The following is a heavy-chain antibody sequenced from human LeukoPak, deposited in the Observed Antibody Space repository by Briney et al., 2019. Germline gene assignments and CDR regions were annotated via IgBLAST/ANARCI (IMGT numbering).Heavy chain of an antibody. V-gene: IGHV3-23*01. J-gene: IGHJ4*02. CDR2: ISGSGGDT. Sequence: AGGSLRLSCAASGFTFSNYAMSWVRQAPGKGLEWVSGISGSGGDTYYADSVKGRFTISRDNSKNTLYLQVNSLRAEDTAVYYCAKDRSCTNNICHGDFDYWGQGTLVTVSS. CDR1: GFTFSNYA. D-gene: IGHD2-8*01. CDR3: AKDRSCTNNICHGDFDY.